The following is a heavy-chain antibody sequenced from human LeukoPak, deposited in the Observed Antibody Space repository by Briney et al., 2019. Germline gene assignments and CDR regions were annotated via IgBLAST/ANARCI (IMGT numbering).Heavy chain of an antibody. V-gene: IGHV4-39*07. J-gene: IGHJ4*02. Sequence: SETLSLTCTVSGGSISSSSYYWGWIRQPPGKGLEWIGSIYYSGSTYYNPSLKSRVTISVDTSKNQFSLKLSSVTAADTAVYYCARDSWAAAVDYWGQGTLVTVSS. CDR2: IYYSGST. CDR1: GGSISSSSYY. D-gene: IGHD6-13*01. CDR3: ARDSWAAAVDY.